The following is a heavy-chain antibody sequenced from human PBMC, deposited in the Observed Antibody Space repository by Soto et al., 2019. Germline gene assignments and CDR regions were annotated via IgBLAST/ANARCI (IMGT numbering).Heavy chain of an antibody. CDR1: GFSFSSYS. D-gene: IGHD3-9*01. CDR3: ARENYYFLTGYYLGAFDI. Sequence: GGSLRLPCAASGFSFSSYSMNLVRQAPGKGLEWVANIKQDGSEKYYVDSVKGRFTISRDNAKNSLYLQMNSLRAEDTAVYYCARENYYFLTGYYLGAFDIWAQGTMVTVSS. J-gene: IGHJ3*02. V-gene: IGHV3-7*01. CDR2: IKQDGSEK.